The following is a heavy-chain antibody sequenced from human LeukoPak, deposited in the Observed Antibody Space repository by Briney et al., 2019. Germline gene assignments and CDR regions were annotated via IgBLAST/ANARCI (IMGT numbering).Heavy chain of an antibody. J-gene: IGHJ4*02. D-gene: IGHD2-21*01. CDR2: IQYDGNNK. CDR1: GFTFSSYG. CDR3: VKDLKYSGDFDC. Sequence: PGGSLRLSCTASGFTFSSYGMHWVRQAPGKGLEWVAFIQYDGNNKYYEDSVKGRFTISRDSSKNTLFLQMNSLRAEDTAVYYCVKDLKYSGDFDCWGQGTLVTVSS. V-gene: IGHV3-30*02.